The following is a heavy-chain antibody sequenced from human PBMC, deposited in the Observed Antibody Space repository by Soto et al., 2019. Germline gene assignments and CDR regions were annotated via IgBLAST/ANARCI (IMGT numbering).Heavy chain of an antibody. CDR2: IYYSEST. J-gene: IGHJ4*02. D-gene: IGHD1-1*01. V-gene: IGHV4-59*01. Sequence: PSETLSLTCTVSGGSISSYYWSWIRQPPGKGLEWIGYIYYSESTNYNPSIKSRINITVDTSKNQFSLKLSFVTAADTAVYYCARINWNDDHYFDYWGQGTLVTVS. CDR3: ARINWNDDHYFDY. CDR1: GGSISSYY.